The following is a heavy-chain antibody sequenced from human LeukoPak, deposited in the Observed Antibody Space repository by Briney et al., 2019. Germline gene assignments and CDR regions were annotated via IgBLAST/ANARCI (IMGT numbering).Heavy chain of an antibody. J-gene: IGHJ4*02. Sequence: PGGSLRLSCAASGFTFSTYAMSWVRQPPGKGLEWIGEIYHSGSTNYNPSLKSRVTISVDNSKNQFSLKMSSMTAADTAVYYCARAGWYTLDNWGQGTLVTVSS. D-gene: IGHD2-15*01. CDR2: IYHSGST. CDR3: ARAGWYTLDN. CDR1: GFTFSTYAM. V-gene: IGHV4-4*02.